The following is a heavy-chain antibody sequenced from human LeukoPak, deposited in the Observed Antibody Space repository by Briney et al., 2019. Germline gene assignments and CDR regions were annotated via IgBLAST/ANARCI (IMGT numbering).Heavy chain of an antibody. V-gene: IGHV1-18*01. CDR1: GYIFADYG. Sequence: ASVEVSCKGSGYIFADYGISWVRQSPGQGLEWMAWITAYNGNKHFRQNLQGRVTVTADTSTDTVYMELRNLTSDDTAVYYCARGHHYGSGPSYWYFDLWGRGTLVTVSS. D-gene: IGHD3-10*01. J-gene: IGHJ2*01. CDR2: ITAYNGNK. CDR3: ARGHHYGSGPSYWYFDL.